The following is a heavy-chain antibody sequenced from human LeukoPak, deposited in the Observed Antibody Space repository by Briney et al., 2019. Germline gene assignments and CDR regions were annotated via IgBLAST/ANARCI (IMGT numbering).Heavy chain of an antibody. CDR1: PDSISSSSHY. Sequence: SETLSLTCSVSPDSISSSSHYWGWIRQPPGRGLEWVGSIYYSGRTYYNPSLQSRVTISVDMSKNQFSLKLDSVTAADTAVFYCARQPGLAAFDIWGQGTLVTVSS. CDR3: ARQPGLAAFDI. V-gene: IGHV4-39*01. J-gene: IGHJ3*02. CDR2: IYYSGRT.